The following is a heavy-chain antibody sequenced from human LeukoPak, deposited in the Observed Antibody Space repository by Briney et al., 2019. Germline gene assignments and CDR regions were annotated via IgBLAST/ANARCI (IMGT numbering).Heavy chain of an antibody. CDR2: ISWNSGSI. CDR3: AKAELTDYYFDY. CDR1: GFTFDDYA. D-gene: IGHD4/OR15-4a*01. Sequence: PGGSLRLSCAASGFTFDDYAMHWVRQAPGKGLEWVSGISWNSGSIGYAGSVKGRFTISRDNAKNSLYLQMNSLRAEDTALYYCAKAELTDYYFDYWGQGTLVTVSS. J-gene: IGHJ4*02. V-gene: IGHV3-9*01.